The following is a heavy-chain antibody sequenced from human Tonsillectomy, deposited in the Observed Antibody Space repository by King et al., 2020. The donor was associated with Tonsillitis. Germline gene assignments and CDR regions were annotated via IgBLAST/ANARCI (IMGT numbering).Heavy chain of an antibody. CDR1: GFTFSDYY. V-gene: IGHV3-11*06. D-gene: IGHD6-19*01. Sequence: VQLVESGGGLVKPGGSLKLSCAASGFTFSDYYMSWIRQAPGKGLEWVSHISYSSKYTNYADSVKGRFTISRDNAKNLLYLQMNSLRAEDTAVYYCARDLDSSGWYGTDGGFDHWGQGTLVTVSS. J-gene: IGHJ4*02. CDR2: ISYSSKYT. CDR3: ARDLDSSGWYGTDGGFDH.